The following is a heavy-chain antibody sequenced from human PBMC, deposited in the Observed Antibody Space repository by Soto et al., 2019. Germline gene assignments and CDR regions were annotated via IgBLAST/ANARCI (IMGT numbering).Heavy chain of an antibody. CDR3: AKGPLRFPDYGDYAEYSYGMAV. Sequence: QMQLVESGGGVVQPGTSLTLSCVASGFTFSAFGMHWVRQAPGKGLEWVAISSYGGSNKYYGDSVQGRFTISRDNSRDTLYLQMNNLKDEDTAVYYCAKGPLRFPDYGDYAEYSYGMAVWGQGTTVTVSS. J-gene: IGHJ6*02. CDR1: GFTFSAFG. D-gene: IGHD4-17*01. V-gene: IGHV3-30*18. CDR2: SSYGGSNK.